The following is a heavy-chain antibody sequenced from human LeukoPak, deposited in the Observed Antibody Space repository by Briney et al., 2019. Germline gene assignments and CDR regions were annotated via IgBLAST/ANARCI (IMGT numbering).Heavy chain of an antibody. CDR3: AREGKAAPRTAFDI. CDR2: IYYSGST. D-gene: IGHD6-13*01. J-gene: IGHJ3*02. CDR1: GGSISSYY. V-gene: IGHV4-59*01. Sequence: NSSETLSLTCTVSGGSISSYYWSWIRQPPGKGLEWIGYIYYSGSTNYNPSLKSRVTISVDTSKNQFSLKLSSVTAADTAVYYCAREGKAAPRTAFDIWGQGTMVTVSS.